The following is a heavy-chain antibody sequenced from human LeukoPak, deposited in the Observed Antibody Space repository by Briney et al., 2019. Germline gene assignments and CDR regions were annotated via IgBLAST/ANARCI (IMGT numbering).Heavy chain of an antibody. CDR1: GGSISSYY. CDR3: ARDSYYSSSSLGFDY. CDR2: IYTSGST. Sequence: SETLSLTCTVSGGSISSYYWSWIRQPAGKGLEWIGRIYTSGSTNYNPSLKSRVTMSVDTSKNQFSLKLSSVTAADTAVYYCARDSYYSSSSLGFDYWGQGTLVTVSS. J-gene: IGHJ4*02. V-gene: IGHV4-4*07. D-gene: IGHD6-6*01.